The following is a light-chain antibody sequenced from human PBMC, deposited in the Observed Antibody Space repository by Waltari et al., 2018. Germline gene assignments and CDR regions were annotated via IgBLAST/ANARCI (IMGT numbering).Light chain of an antibody. CDR2: GAS. J-gene: IGKJ4*01. V-gene: IGKV3-15*01. CDR3: QHYYNWPLT. CDR1: QTVDTK. Sequence: EIVMTQSPTTLSVSPGKTATLSCTTSQTVDTKLAWYQQKPGQAPRLISFGASTRATGLPARFSASGSGTEFSLTISSLQSEDSAVYFCQHYYNWPLTFGGGTRIDI.